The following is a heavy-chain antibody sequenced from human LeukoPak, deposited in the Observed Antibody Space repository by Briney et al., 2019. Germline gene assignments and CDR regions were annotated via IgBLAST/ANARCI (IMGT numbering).Heavy chain of an antibody. J-gene: IGHJ3*01. CDR3: VRDRLHAFDF. CDR1: GYTFTSNG. V-gene: IGHV1-18*01. D-gene: IGHD6-25*01. CDR2: ISSNSGNT. Sequence: GASVKVSCKASGYTFTSNGISWVRQAPGQGLEWMGWISSNSGNTKYAQKLQDRVISTTDTSTTTAYMELRSLRSDDTAIYYCVRDRLHAFDFWGHGTLVTVSS.